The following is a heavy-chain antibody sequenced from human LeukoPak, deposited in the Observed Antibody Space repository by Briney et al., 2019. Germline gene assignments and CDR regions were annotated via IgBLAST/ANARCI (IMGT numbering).Heavy chain of an antibody. D-gene: IGHD5-24*01. CDR2: ISSSSSVI. CDR3: ARPRGNVEMATIPFDY. J-gene: IGHJ4*02. CDR1: GFTFSSYN. Sequence: GGSLRLSCAASGFTFSSYNMNWVRQAPGKGLEWVSYISSSSSVIYYADSVKGRFTISRDNAKNSLYLQMNSLRAEDTAVYYCARPRGNVEMATIPFDYWGQGTLVTVSS. V-gene: IGHV3-48*01.